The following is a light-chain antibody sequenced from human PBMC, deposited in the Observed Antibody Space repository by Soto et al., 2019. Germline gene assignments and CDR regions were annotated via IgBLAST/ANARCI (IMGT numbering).Light chain of an antibody. CDR2: LNSDGSH. J-gene: IGLJ2*01. CDR1: XGHSSYA. Sequence: QLVLTQSPSASASLGASVKLTCTLSXGHSSYAIAWHQQQPEKGPRYLMKLNSDGSHSKGDGIPDRFSGSSSGAERYLTISSLQSEDEADYYCQTWGTGILVFGGGTKLTVL. CDR3: QTWGTGILV. V-gene: IGLV4-69*01.